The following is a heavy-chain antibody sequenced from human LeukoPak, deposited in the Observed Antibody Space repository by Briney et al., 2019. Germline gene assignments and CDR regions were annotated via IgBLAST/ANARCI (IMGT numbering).Heavy chain of an antibody. CDR3: ARLHSGAERYFDY. CDR2: IYHSGST. J-gene: IGHJ4*02. D-gene: IGHD2-15*01. CDR1: GGSIRSSSW. Sequence: PSGTLSLTCAVSGGSIRSSSWWSWVRQPPGKGLEWIGEIYHSGSTNYNASLKSRVTISVDKSRNQFSLNLTSVTAADTALYYCARLHSGAERYFDYWGQGTLVTVSS. V-gene: IGHV4-4*02.